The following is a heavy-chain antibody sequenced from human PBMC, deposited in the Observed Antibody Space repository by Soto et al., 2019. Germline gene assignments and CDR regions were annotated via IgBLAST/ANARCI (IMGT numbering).Heavy chain of an antibody. D-gene: IGHD6-13*01. V-gene: IGHV3-23*01. CDR1: GFTFSSYA. J-gene: IGHJ4*02. CDR3: AKVLVVAGTGY. Sequence: GGSLRLSCAASGFTFSSYAMNWVRQAPGKGLEWVSSISGSGRNTYYEDSVKGRFTISRDNSKNMLYLQMNSLRAEDTAVYYCAKVLVVAGTGYWGQGTLVTVSS. CDR2: ISGSGRNT.